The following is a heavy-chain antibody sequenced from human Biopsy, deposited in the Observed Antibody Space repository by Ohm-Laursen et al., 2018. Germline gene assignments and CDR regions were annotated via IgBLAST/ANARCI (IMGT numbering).Heavy chain of an antibody. J-gene: IGHJ2*01. CDR2: VYYTGGT. CDR3: ARDRGYYSDRTVPGYFDL. D-gene: IGHD3-22*01. Sequence: GTLSLTCPVSGDSISSYYWSWIWQPPGKGLQWIGYVYYTGGTDYNPSLQSRVTISVDTSKNHFSLRLRSVTPADTAIYYCARDRGYYSDRTVPGYFDLWGRGTLVTVSS. CDR1: GDSISSYY. V-gene: IGHV4-59*01.